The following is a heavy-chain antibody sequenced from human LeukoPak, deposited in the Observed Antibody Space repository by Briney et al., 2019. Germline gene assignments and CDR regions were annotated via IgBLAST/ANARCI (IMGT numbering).Heavy chain of an antibody. V-gene: IGHV4-59*01. CDR1: GGFISNYY. CDR3: ARDPDSRYSSSHDAFDI. D-gene: IGHD6-6*01. Sequence: SETLSLTCTVSGGFISNYYWSWIRQPPGKGLEWIGHIYYIGSTNYNPSLESRVTISVDTSKNQFSLRLSSVTAADTAVYYCARDPDSRYSSSHDAFDIWGQGTMVTVSS. J-gene: IGHJ3*02. CDR2: IYYIGST.